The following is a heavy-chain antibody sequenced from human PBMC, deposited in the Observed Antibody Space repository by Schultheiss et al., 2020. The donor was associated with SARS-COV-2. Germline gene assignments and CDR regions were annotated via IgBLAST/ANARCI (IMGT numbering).Heavy chain of an antibody. CDR2: ISYDGSNK. J-gene: IGHJ4*02. CDR3: AKEGSGSYSDY. V-gene: IGHV3-30*07. D-gene: IGHD1-26*01. Sequence: GGSLRLSCAASGFTFSSYAMHWVRQAPGKGLEWVAVISYDGSNKYYADSVRGRFTISRDNSKNTLYLQINSLRVEDTAVYYCAKEGSGSYSDYWGQGALVTVSS. CDR1: GFTFSSYA.